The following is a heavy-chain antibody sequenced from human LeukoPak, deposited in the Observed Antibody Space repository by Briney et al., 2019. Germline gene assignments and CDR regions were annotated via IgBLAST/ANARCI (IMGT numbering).Heavy chain of an antibody. V-gene: IGHV3-21*01. CDR3: ARKDCSGGSCYRAYYYYGMDA. CDR2: ISSSSSYI. Sequence: GGSLRLSCAASGFTFSSYSMNWVRQAPGKGLEWVSSISSSSSYIYYADSVKGRFTISRDNAKNSLYLQMNSLRAEDTAVYYCARKDCSGGSCYRAYYYYGMDAWGQGTTVTVSS. CDR1: GFTFSSYS. J-gene: IGHJ6*02. D-gene: IGHD2-15*01.